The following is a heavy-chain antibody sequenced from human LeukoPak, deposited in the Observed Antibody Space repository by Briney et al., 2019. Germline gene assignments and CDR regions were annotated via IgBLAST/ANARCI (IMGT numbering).Heavy chain of an antibody. V-gene: IGHV5-51*01. Sequence: GESLKISCKGSGYSFTSYWIAWVRQMPGKGLEWMGIIYPTDSDTRYSPSFQGQVIISADKSISTAYMQWSSLKASDTAMYYCARQVDIVATINFDYWGQGTLVTVSS. CDR2: IYPTDSDT. CDR1: GYSFTSYW. J-gene: IGHJ4*02. CDR3: ARQVDIVATINFDY. D-gene: IGHD5-12*01.